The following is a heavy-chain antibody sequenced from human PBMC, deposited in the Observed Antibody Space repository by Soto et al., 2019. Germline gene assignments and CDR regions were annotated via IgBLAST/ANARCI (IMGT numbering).Heavy chain of an antibody. J-gene: IGHJ3*02. CDR1: GYTFASYY. CDR3: ARDWSQAHHDAFDI. CDR2: INPSGGST. Sequence: ASVRVSCKASGYTFASYYVHWVRQAPGQGLEWMGIINPSGGSTSYAQKFQGGVTMTRDTSTSTVYMELSSLRSEDTAVYYCARDWSQAHHDAFDIWGQGTMVTVSS. V-gene: IGHV1-46*01.